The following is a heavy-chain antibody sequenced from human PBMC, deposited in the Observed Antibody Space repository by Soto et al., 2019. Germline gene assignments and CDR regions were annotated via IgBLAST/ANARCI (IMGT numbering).Heavy chain of an antibody. Sequence: QVQLQQWGAGLLKPSETLSLTCAVYGGSFSAYYWSWIRHPPGKGLEWIGEINHSGSTNYNPSLNSRVTISVDTFKNQFSLTLYSVTAADTAVYYCGGITVPYWGQGTLVTVSS. V-gene: IGHV4-34*01. J-gene: IGHJ4*02. D-gene: IGHD6-19*01. CDR1: GGSFSAYY. CDR3: GGITVPY. CDR2: INHSGST.